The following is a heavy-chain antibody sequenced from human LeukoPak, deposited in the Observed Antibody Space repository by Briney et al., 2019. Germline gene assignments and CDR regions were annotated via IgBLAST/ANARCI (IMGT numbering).Heavy chain of an antibody. CDR1: GYTFANSW. CDR3: ARSGYSGYEGDY. V-gene: IGHV5-51*01. D-gene: IGHD5-12*01. CDR2: IYPADSDT. J-gene: IGHJ4*02. Sequence: GESLKISCRGFGYTFANSWIGWVRQMPGKGLEWMGIIYPADSDTGYSPSFQGQVTISADKSISTAYLQWNSLKASDTAMYYCARSGYSGYEGDYWGQGTLVTVSS.